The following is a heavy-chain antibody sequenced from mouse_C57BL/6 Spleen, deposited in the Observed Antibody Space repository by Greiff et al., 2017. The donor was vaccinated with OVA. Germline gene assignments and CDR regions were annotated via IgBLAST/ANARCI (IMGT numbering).Heavy chain of an antibody. J-gene: IGHJ2*01. D-gene: IGHD2-2*01. Sequence: QVQLQQSGAELVRPGASVTLSCKASGYTFTDYEMHWVKQTPVHGLEWIGAIDPETGGTAYNQKFKGKAILTADKSSSTAYMELRSLTSEDSAVYYCTRDYGYDGDYWGQVTTLTVSS. CDR2: IDPETGGT. V-gene: IGHV1-15*01. CDR1: GYTFTDYE. CDR3: TRDYGYDGDY.